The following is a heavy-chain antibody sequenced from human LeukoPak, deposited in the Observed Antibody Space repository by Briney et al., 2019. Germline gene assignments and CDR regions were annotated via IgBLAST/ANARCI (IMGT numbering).Heavy chain of an antibody. D-gene: IGHD3-22*01. CDR2: ISYDGSNK. V-gene: IGHV3-30-3*01. Sequence: GRSLRLSCVGSGYTFSNYAMHWVRQAPGKGLEWVAVISYDGSNKYYADSVKGRFTISRDNSKNTLYLQMNSLRAEDTAVYYCAKDLHYYDSSGYFPLAEYFQDWGQGTLVTVSS. CDR1: GYTFSNYA. J-gene: IGHJ1*01. CDR3: AKDLHYYDSSGYFPLAEYFQD.